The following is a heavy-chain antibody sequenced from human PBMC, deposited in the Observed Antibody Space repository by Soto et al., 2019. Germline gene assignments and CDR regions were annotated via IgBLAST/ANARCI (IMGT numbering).Heavy chain of an antibody. Sequence: SETLSLTCTVSGGSISTYYGSWIRQSPGKGLECIGYIYYNGITHYNPSLMSRVTILVDTSKNQFSLKLSSVTAADTAVYYCARGVGSGSYYNQYNWFDPWGQGTLVTVSS. CDR3: ARGVGSGSYYNQYNWFDP. CDR2: IYYNGIT. J-gene: IGHJ5*02. CDR1: GGSISTYY. D-gene: IGHD3-10*01. V-gene: IGHV4-59*01.